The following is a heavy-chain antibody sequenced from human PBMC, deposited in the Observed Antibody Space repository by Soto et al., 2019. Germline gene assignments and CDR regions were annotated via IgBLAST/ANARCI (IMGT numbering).Heavy chain of an antibody. CDR1: GGSISSSSYY. J-gene: IGHJ4*02. CDR2: IYYSGST. CDR3: ARRPSECYRMIVVGPFDY. D-gene: IGHD3-22*01. Sequence: QLQLQESGPGLVKPSETLSLTCTVSGGSISSSSYYWGWIRQPPGKELEWIGSIYYSGSTYYNPYLKSRVTIPVDTSKTQFSLKLSSVTAADTAVYYCARRPSECYRMIVVGPFDYWGQGTLVTVSS. V-gene: IGHV4-39*01.